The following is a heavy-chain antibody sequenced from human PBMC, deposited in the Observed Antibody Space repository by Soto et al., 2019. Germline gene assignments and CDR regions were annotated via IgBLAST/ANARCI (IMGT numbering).Heavy chain of an antibody. J-gene: IGHJ5*02. CDR3: ARDTASKDYDSHAYSPIFDA. D-gene: IGHD3-22*01. CDR2: IYYTGGT. Sequence: SETLSLTCAVSGDSINTDYYWNWIRQPPGKGLEWIGHIYYTGGTFYSPSLKSRLALSVDTSKNQFSLRLSSVTAADTAVYYCARDTASKDYDSHAYSPIFDAWGQGALVNVPS. V-gene: IGHV4-30-4*01. CDR1: GDSINTDYY.